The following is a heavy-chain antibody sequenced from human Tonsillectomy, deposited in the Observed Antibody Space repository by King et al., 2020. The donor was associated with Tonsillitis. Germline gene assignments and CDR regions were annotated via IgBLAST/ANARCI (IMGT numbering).Heavy chain of an antibody. CDR3: ARYDYLWGSYRYGLDY. D-gene: IGHD3-16*02. J-gene: IGHJ4*02. V-gene: IGHV3-11*06. CDR1: GFTFNDYY. Sequence: VQLVESGGDLVKPGGSLRLSCAASGFTFNDYYMTWIRQAPGKGLEWISYISSSSGFTNYADSVKGRFTISRDNAKNALYLQMNSLGAEDTAVYYCARYDYLWGSYRYGLDYWGQGTLVTVSS. CDR2: ISSSSGFT.